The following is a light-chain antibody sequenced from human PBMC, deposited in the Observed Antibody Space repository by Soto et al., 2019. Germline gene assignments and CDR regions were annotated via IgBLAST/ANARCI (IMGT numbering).Light chain of an antibody. CDR2: KAS. V-gene: IGKV1-5*03. J-gene: IGKJ2*01. Sequence: DIQMTQSPSTLSASVGDRVTITCRASQSISSWLAWFQQKPGKAPKLLIYKASSLQSGVPSRFSGSESGTEFNLTISSLQPDDLATYYCQQYNPYSSTFGQGTKLEIK. CDR1: QSISSW. CDR3: QQYNPYSST.